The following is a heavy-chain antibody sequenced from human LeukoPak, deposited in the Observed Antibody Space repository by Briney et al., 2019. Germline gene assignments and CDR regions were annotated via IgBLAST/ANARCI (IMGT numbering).Heavy chain of an antibody. D-gene: IGHD6-19*01. V-gene: IGHV1-2*02. J-gene: IGHJ5*02. CDR3: ARVSAVAGKGDWFDP. CDR1: GYTFTGYY. Sequence: ASVKVSCKASGYTFTGYYMHWVRLAPGQGLEWMGWINPNSGGTNYAQKFQGRVTMTRDTSISTAYMELSRLRSDDTAVYYCARVSAVAGKGDWFDPWGQGTLVTVSS. CDR2: INPNSGGT.